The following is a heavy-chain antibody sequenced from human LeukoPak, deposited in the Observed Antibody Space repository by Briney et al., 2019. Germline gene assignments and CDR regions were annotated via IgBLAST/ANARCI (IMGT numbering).Heavy chain of an antibody. CDR3: AKDPSYSGYDYSVYFDY. D-gene: IGHD5-12*01. V-gene: IGHV3-30*02. CDR2: IQYDGSNE. Sequence: GGSLRLSCAASGFTFSSYGMHWVRQAPGKGLEWVAYIQYDGSNEQYADSVKGRFSISRDNSKNTLYLQMNSLRAEDTAVYYCAKDPSYSGYDYSVYFDYWGQGTLVTVSS. J-gene: IGHJ4*02. CDR1: GFTFSSYG.